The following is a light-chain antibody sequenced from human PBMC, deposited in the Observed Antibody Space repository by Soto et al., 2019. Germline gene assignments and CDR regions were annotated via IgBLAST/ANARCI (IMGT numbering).Light chain of an antibody. CDR2: AAS. V-gene: IGKV1-27*01. J-gene: IGKJ3*01. CDR3: QKYNSAPCT. Sequence: DIQMTQSPSSLSASVGDRVTMTYRASQGISNYLAWYQQKPGKVPKLLIYAASTLQSGVPSRFSGSGSGTDFTLTISSLQPEDVATYYCQKYNSAPCTFGPGTKVDIK. CDR1: QGISNY.